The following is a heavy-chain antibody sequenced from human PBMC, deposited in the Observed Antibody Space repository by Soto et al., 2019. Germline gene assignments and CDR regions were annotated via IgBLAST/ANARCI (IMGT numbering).Heavy chain of an antibody. Sequence: KPSETLSLTCTVSGGSFKSGSYSWSWIRQPPGKGLEWIGYVYHTGMTSYNPSLKSRVSISMDTSKNQFSLNLDSVTAADTAVYFCARDFAYFDSWGQGTLVTVSS. CDR3: ARDFAYFDS. D-gene: IGHD3-3*01. CDR2: VYHTGMT. V-gene: IGHV4-61*01. CDR1: GGSFKSGSYS. J-gene: IGHJ4*02.